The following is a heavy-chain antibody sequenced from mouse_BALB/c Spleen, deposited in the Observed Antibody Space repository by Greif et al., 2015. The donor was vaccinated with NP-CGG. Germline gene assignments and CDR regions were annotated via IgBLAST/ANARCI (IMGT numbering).Heavy chain of an antibody. J-gene: IGHJ3*01. Sequence: EVQRVESGAELVKPGASVKLSCTASGFNIKDTYMHWVKQRPEQGLEWIGRIDPANGNTKYDPKFQGKATITADTSSNTAYLQLSSLTSEDTAVYYCARSFAWGFAYWGQGTLVTVSA. CDR3: ARSFAWGFAY. CDR2: IDPANGNT. V-gene: IGHV14-3*02. CDR1: GFNIKDTY.